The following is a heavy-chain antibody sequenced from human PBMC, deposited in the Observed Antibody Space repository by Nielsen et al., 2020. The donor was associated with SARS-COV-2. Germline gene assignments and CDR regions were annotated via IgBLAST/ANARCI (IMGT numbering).Heavy chain of an antibody. Sequence: GTLKISCAASGFTFSSYWMSWVRQAPGRGLEWVANIKQDGSEKYYVDSVKGRFTISRDNAKNSLYLQMNSLRAEDTAVYYCARESSGSYYDYWGQGTLVTVSS. D-gene: IGHD3-10*01. V-gene: IGHV3-7*03. CDR1: GFTFSSYW. J-gene: IGHJ4*02. CDR3: ARESSGSYYDY. CDR2: IKQDGSEK.